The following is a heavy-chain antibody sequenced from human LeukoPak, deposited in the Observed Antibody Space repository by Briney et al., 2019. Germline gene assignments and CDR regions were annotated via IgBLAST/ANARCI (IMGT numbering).Heavy chain of an antibody. V-gene: IGHV4-39*07. CDR2: IYYSGSS. Sequence: SETLSLTCTVSGDSISSRNYFWGWIRHPPGKGLEWIGSIYYSGSSYYNPSLKSRVTISVDTSKNQFSLKLSSVTAADTALYYCARINDVGATQIYWGQGTLVTVSS. J-gene: IGHJ4*02. CDR3: ARINDVGATQIY. CDR1: GDSISSRNYF. D-gene: IGHD1-26*01.